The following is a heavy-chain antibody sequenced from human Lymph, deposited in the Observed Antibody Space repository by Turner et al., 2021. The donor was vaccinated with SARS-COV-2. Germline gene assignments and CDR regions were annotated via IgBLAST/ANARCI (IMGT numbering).Heavy chain of an antibody. CDR2: IYYRGCT. Sequence: QVQLQEPGPRLVKPLETLYVTCTVSGGSMNSNYWSWVRQPPGKRLEWIGYIYYRGCTNYNPSLKSRVTISVDTSKNQFSLKLTSVTAAYTAIYYCARETVNNWVDPWGQGILVTVSS. CDR1: GGSMNSNY. V-gene: IGHV4-59*01. D-gene: IGHD2-21*02. J-gene: IGHJ5*02. CDR3: ARETVNNWVDP.